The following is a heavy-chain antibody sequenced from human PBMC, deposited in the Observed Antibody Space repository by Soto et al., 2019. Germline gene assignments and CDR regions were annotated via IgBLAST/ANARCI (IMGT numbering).Heavy chain of an antibody. CDR3: ARSMNDHNHHHWGFDS. Sequence: QVQLQQWGAGLLKPSETLSLTCAVYGGSFTPYHWSWIRQPPGRGREWIGEIDHTGRTNYMPSLKSRVTMSVDTSKNQFSLKLRSVTDADTSVYYCARSMNDHNHHHWGFDSWGQGNLVTVSS. V-gene: IGHV4-34*01. CDR2: IDHTGRT. J-gene: IGHJ4*02. CDR1: GGSFTPYH. D-gene: IGHD7-27*01.